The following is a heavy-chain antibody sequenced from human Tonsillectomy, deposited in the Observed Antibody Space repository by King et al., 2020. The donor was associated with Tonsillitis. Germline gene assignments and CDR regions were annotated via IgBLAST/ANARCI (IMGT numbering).Heavy chain of an antibody. CDR3: ARGGRDSGSPGRVDY. D-gene: IGHD1-26*01. J-gene: IGHJ4*02. Sequence: QLQESGPGLVKPSETLSLTCTVSGGSISSYYWNWIRQPPGKELEWIGYIYYSVSTNYNPSLKSRVTISVDTSPNPFSLKLTSVTAADTAVYYCARGGRDSGSPGRVDYWGQGTLVTVSS. CDR1: GGSISSYY. CDR2: IYYSVST. V-gene: IGHV4-59*01.